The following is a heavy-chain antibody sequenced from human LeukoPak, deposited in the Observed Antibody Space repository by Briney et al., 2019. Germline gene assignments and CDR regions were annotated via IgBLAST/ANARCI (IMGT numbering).Heavy chain of an antibody. CDR2: ISWNSGSI. D-gene: IGHD5-24*01. Sequence: GGSLRLSCAASGFTFDDYAMHWVRQAPGKGLEWVSGISWNSGSIGYADSVKGRFTISRDNAKNSLYLQMNSLGAEDTALYYCAKGFGEMATIWYDYWGQGTLVTVSS. CDR3: AKGFGEMATIWYDY. CDR1: GFTFDDYA. J-gene: IGHJ4*02. V-gene: IGHV3-9*01.